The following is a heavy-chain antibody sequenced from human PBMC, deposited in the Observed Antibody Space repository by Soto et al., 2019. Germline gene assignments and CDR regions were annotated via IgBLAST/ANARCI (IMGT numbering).Heavy chain of an antibody. CDR2: VYRTGST. Sequence: SETLSLTCAVSGGSISNINWWSWVRQPPGKGLEWIGEVYRTGSTNYNPSLESRLTISVDKSKNQFSLKLTSVTAADTAVYYCARARATIAAAAIFDCWGQGTLVTVSS. V-gene: IGHV4-4*02. CDR3: ARARATIAAAAIFDC. D-gene: IGHD6-13*01. J-gene: IGHJ4*02. CDR1: GGSISNINW.